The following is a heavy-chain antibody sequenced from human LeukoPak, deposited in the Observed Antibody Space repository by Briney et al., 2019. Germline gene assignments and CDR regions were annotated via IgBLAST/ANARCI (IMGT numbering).Heavy chain of an antibody. CDR2: ISAYNGNT. J-gene: IGHJ4*02. D-gene: IGHD3-22*01. Sequence: GASVKVSCKASGYTFTSYAMNWVRQAPGQGLEWMGWISAYNGNTNYAQKLQGRVTMTTDTSTSTAYMELRSLRSDDTAVYYCARGKNYYDSRGHFDYWGQGTLVTVSS. V-gene: IGHV1-18*01. CDR3: ARGKNYYDSRGHFDY. CDR1: GYTFTSYA.